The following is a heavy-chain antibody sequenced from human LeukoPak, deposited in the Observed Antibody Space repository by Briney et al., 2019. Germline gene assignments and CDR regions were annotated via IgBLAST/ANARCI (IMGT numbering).Heavy chain of an antibody. V-gene: IGHV4-59*12. CDR3: ARSSMVRGVIINYYYYYGMDV. CDR1: DGSINSYY. Sequence: PSETLSLTCSVSDGSINSYYWNWIRRPPGKGLEWIGYIYYNGNTNYSPSLKSRVTISVDTSKNQFSLKLSSVTAADTAVYYCARSSMVRGVIINYYYYYGMDVWGQGTTVTVSS. D-gene: IGHD3-10*01. CDR2: IYYNGNT. J-gene: IGHJ6*02.